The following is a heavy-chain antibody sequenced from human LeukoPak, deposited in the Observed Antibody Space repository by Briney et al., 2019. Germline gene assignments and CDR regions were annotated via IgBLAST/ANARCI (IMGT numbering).Heavy chain of an antibody. CDR2: ISSNGRRT. V-gene: IGHV3-64*01. Sequence: GGSLRLSCAASGFTFSSYSMHWVRQAPGKGLEFVSAISSNGRRTYYANSVKGRLTISRDISKNTLYLQMGSLRAEDMAVYYCARVDYGSGCDSWGQGTLVTVSS. CDR3: ARVDYGSGCDS. D-gene: IGHD6-19*01. J-gene: IGHJ4*02. CDR1: GFTFSSYS.